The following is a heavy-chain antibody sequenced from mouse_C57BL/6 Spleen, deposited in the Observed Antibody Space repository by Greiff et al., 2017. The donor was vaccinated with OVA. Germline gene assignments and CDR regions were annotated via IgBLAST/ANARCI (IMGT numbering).Heavy chain of an antibody. CDR2: INPSSGYT. Sequence: VMLVESGAELARPGASVKMSCKASGYTFTSYTMHWVKQRPGQGLEWIGYINPSSGYTKYNQKFKDKATLTADESSSPAYMQLSSLTSEDSAVYYCARALTGYAMDYWGQGTSVTVSS. J-gene: IGHJ4*01. CDR3: ARALTGYAMDY. CDR1: GYTFTSYT. V-gene: IGHV1-4*01.